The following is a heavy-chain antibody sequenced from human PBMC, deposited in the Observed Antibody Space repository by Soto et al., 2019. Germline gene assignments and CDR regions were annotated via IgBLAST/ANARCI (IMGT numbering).Heavy chain of an antibody. CDR2: IYYSGST. CDR1: GGSVSSGSYY. Sequence: SETLSLTCTVSGGSVSSGSYYWSWIRQPPGKGLEWIGYIYYSGSTNYNPSLKSRVTISVDTSKNQFSLKLSSVTAADTAVYYCARGPSPLDPWGQGILVTVSS. J-gene: IGHJ5*02. V-gene: IGHV4-61*01. CDR3: ARGPSPLDP.